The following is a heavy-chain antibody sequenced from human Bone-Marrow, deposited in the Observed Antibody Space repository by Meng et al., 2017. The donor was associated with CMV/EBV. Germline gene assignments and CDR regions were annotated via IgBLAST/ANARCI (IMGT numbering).Heavy chain of an antibody. CDR3: ASGTQVDTDMSGMDV. Sequence: SVKVSCKASGGTFSSYTISWVRQAPGQGLEWMGRIIPILGLANYAQQFKGRVTITADNSTSTAYMELSSLKASDTAMYSCASGTQVDTDMSGMDVWGQGTTVTVSS. CDR1: GGTFSSYT. CDR2: IIPILGLA. D-gene: IGHD5-18*01. V-gene: IGHV1-69*02. J-gene: IGHJ6*02.